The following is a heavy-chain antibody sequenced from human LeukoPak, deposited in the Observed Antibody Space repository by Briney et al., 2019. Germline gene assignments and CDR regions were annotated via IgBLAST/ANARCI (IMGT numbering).Heavy chain of an antibody. V-gene: IGHV4-59*07. CDR1: GGSITVYY. J-gene: IGHJ4*02. CDR2: IYYTGST. CDR3: AGATSTAMGFRYFDY. Sequence: PADTLSLTCTLAGGSITVYYWSWVRQPPGKGLEWLGYIYYTGSTTYNPALKTRVTISVDTSKNQFSLKLSSVTAAGTAVFYCAGATSTAMGFRYFDYWGQGTLVTVSS. D-gene: IGHD5-18*01.